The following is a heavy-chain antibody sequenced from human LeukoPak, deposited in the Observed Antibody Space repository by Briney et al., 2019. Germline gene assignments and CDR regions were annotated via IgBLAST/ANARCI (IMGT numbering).Heavy chain of an antibody. CDR2: MNPNSGNT. CDR1: GYPFSNYD. CDR3: ARAPSTGWTNYYYYYYMDV. D-gene: IGHD6-19*01. Sequence: ASVKVSCKTSGYPFSNYDINWVRQATGQGLEWMGWMNPNSGNTGYAQKFQGRVTITRNTSISTAYMELSSLRSEDTAVYYCARAPSTGWTNYYYYYYMDVWGKGTTVTVSS. V-gene: IGHV1-8*01. J-gene: IGHJ6*03.